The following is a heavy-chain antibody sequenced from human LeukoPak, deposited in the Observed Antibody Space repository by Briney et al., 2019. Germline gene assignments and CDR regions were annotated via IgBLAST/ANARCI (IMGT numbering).Heavy chain of an antibody. CDR2: MTSTNNI. Sequence: PGGSLRLSCAASGFTFSSHSINWVRQAPGKGLEWIATMTSTNNIYYADSVKGRFTNSRDNAENSVYLQMNSLRDEDTAVYSCARAQTLFWEFDGFDIWGRGTKVTVSS. J-gene: IGHJ3*02. V-gene: IGHV3-69-1*01. CDR3: ARAQTLFWEFDGFDI. D-gene: IGHD3-3*01. CDR1: GFTFSSHS.